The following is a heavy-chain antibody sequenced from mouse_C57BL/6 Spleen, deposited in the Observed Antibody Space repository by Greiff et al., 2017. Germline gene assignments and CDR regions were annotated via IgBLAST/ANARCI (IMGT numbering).Heavy chain of an antibody. J-gene: IGHJ1*03. CDR3: ARLEITTVVAKYFDV. CDR1: GYTFTSYG. D-gene: IGHD1-1*01. CDR2: IYPRSGNT. Sequence: QVHLKQSGAELARPGASVKLSCKASGYTFTSYGISWVKQRTGQGLEWIGEIYPRSGNTYYNEKFKGKATLTADKSSSTAYMELRSLTSEDSAVYFCARLEITTVVAKYFDVWGTGTTVTVSS. V-gene: IGHV1-81*01.